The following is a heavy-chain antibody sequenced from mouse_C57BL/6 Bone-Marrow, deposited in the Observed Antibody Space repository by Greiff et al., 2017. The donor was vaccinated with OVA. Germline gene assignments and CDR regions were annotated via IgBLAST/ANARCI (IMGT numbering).Heavy chain of an antibody. CDR3: TRLLDAMDY. CDR1: GFTFSSYA. CDR2: ISSGGDYI. J-gene: IGHJ4*01. D-gene: IGHD2-1*01. V-gene: IGHV5-9-1*02. Sequence: EVKLMESGEGLVKPGGSLKLSCAASGFTFSSYAMSWVRQTPEKRLEWVAYISSGGDYIYYADTVQGRFTISRDNARNTLYLQISSLKSEDTAMYYCTRLLDAMDYWGQGTSVTVSS.